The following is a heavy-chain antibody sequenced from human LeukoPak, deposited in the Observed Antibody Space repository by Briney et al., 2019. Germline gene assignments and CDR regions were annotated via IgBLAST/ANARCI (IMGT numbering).Heavy chain of an antibody. CDR2: ITGSGDTI. CDR1: GFTFSSYE. CDR3: AELGITMIGGV. Sequence: GGSLRLSCSASGFTFSSYEMNCVRQAPGKGQEWISYITGSGDTIYYADSVKGRFTISRDNAKNSLYLQMNSLRAEDTAVYYCAELGITMIGGVWGKGTTVTISS. J-gene: IGHJ6*04. V-gene: IGHV3-48*03. D-gene: IGHD3-10*02.